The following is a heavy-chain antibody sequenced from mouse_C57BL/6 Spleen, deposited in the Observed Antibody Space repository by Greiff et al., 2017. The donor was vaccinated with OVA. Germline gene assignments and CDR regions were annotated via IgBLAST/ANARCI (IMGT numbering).Heavy chain of an antibody. V-gene: IGHV1-80*01. D-gene: IGHD1-1*01. CDR2: IYPGDGDT. CDR1: GYAFSSYW. CDR3: ARGNYGSSYKRYFDV. J-gene: IGHJ1*03. Sequence: VQLQQSGAELVKPGASVKISCKASGYAFSSYWMNWVKQRPGKGLEWIGQIYPGDGDTNYNGKFKGKATLTADKSSSTAYMQLSSLTSEDSAVYFCARGNYGSSYKRYFDVWGTGTTVTVSS.